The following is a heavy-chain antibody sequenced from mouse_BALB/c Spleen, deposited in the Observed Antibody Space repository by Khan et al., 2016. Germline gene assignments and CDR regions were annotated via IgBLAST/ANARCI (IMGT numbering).Heavy chain of an antibody. CDR1: GYTFTNYG. Sequence: QIQLVQSGPELKKPGETVKISCKASGYTFTNYGMNWVKQAPGKGLKWMAWINTYTGGTTYADDFKGRFAFSLETSASTAYLQINNLKNEDTSTDFCARGGNRPFAYWGQGTLVTVSA. J-gene: IGHJ3*01. V-gene: IGHV9-3-1*01. D-gene: IGHD1-1*01. CDR2: INTYTGGT. CDR3: ARGGNRPFAY.